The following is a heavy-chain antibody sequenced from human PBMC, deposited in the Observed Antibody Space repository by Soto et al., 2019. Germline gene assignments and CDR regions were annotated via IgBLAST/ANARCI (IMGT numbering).Heavy chain of an antibody. Sequence: GASVKVSCKASGGTFSSYTISWVRQAPGQGLEWMGWISAYNGNTNYAQKLQGRVTMTTDTSTSTAYMELRSLRSDDTAVYYCAREGDILTGYYYGSGFDYWGQGTLVTVSS. CDR2: ISAYNGNT. V-gene: IGHV1-18*01. J-gene: IGHJ4*02. CDR1: GGTFSSYT. CDR3: AREGDILTGYYYGSGFDY. D-gene: IGHD3-9*01.